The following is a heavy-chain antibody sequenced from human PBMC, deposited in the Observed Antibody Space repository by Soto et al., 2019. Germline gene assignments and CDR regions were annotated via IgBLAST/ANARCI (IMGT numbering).Heavy chain of an antibody. CDR2: IIPIFGTA. J-gene: IGHJ4*02. D-gene: IGHD2-15*01. Sequence: QVQLVQSGAEVKKPGSSVKVSCKASGGTFSSYAISWVRQAPGQGLEWMGGIIPIFGTANYAQKFQGRVTITADESTSTAYMELSNLRSEDTAVYYCARDFNGGQGGYFDYWGQGTLVTVSS. V-gene: IGHV1-69*01. CDR1: GGTFSSYA. CDR3: ARDFNGGQGGYFDY.